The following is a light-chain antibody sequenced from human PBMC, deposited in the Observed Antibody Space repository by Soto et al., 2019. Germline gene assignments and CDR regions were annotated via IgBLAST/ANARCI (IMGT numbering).Light chain of an antibody. CDR2: LNSDGSH. CDR1: SGHSNYA. V-gene: IGLV4-69*01. CDR3: QTWGTGFWV. J-gene: IGLJ3*02. Sequence: QPVLTQSPSASASLGASVKLTCTLSSGHSNYAIAWHQQQPEKGLRYLMKLNSDGSHSKGDGIPDLFSGSSSGAERYLTISRLQSEDEADYYCQTWGTGFWVFGGGTKVTVL.